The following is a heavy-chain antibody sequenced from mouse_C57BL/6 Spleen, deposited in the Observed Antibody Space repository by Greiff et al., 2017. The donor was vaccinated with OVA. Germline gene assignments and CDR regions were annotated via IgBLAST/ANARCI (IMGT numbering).Heavy chain of an antibody. CDR2: ISSGSSTI. Sequence: DVQVVASGGGLVKPGGSLKLSCAASGFTFSDYGMHWVRQAPEKGLEWVAYISSGSSTIYSADTVKGRFTISRDNAKNTLFLQMTSLRSEDTAMYYCARTPLSTVVADYAMDYWGQGTSVTVSS. D-gene: IGHD1-1*01. J-gene: IGHJ4*01. CDR1: GFTFSDYG. V-gene: IGHV5-17*01. CDR3: ARTPLSTVVADYAMDY.